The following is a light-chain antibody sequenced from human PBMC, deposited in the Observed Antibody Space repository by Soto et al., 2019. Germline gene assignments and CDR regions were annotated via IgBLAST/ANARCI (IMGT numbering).Light chain of an antibody. V-gene: IGKV1-5*03. Sequence: DIHMTQSPSTLSASVGDRLTITCRTSRRISNWVAWYQQKLGTATKLLIHQASSLESGVPSRFSGSGAGKEFTLSISSVQPDDFATNYCQHYITYSWFTFGPGTKVDIK. CDR2: QAS. CDR1: RRISNW. J-gene: IGKJ3*01. CDR3: QHYITYSWFT.